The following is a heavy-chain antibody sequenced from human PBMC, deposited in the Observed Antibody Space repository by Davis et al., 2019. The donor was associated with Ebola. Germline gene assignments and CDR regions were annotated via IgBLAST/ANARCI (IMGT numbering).Heavy chain of an antibody. V-gene: IGHV3-72*01. D-gene: IGHD5-18*01. CDR1: GFTFSDHY. CDR2: IRNKGNSYTT. Sequence: PGGSLRLSCAASGFTFSDHYMDWVRQAPGQGLEWVARIRNKGNSYTTEYAAPVKGRFTISRDDSENSHYLQMNSLKTEDTAVYYCARGSVGTAFRAFDIWGQGTMVTVSS. CDR3: ARGSVGTAFRAFDI. J-gene: IGHJ3*02.